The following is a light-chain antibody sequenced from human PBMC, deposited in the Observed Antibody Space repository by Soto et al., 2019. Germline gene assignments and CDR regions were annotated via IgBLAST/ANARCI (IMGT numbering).Light chain of an antibody. V-gene: IGLV2-14*01. CDR1: NSDVGAYNF. Sequence: QFVLTQPASVSGSPGQSITIPCSGTNSDVGAYNFVSWYQQHPGKAPKLLIHEVTLRPSGVSHRFSGSKSGNTASLTISGLQVEDEADYYCSSFTTTYTHVFGQGTKVTVL. CDR3: SSFTTTYTHV. J-gene: IGLJ1*01. CDR2: EVT.